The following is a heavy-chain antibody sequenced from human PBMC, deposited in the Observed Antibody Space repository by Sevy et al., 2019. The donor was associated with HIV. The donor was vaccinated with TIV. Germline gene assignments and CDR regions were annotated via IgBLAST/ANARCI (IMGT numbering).Heavy chain of an antibody. CDR2: ISYDGRHK. Sequence: GGSLRLSCAASGFTFSTYGMHWVRQAPGKGLEWVAVISYDGRHKYYADSVKGRFTISRDNSKNTLDLQMNSLRAEDTVVYYCAKDRDIVIVLGATALRQWGPGTLVTVSS. V-gene: IGHV3-30*18. CDR1: GFTFSTYG. J-gene: IGHJ1*01. D-gene: IGHD2-15*01. CDR3: AKDRDIVIVLGATALRQ.